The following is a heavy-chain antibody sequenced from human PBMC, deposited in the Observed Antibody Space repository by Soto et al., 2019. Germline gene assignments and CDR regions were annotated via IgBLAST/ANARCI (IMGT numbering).Heavy chain of an antibody. CDR2: MSYDGSNK. J-gene: IGHJ6*02. Sequence: QVQLVESGGGVVQPGRSLRLSCAASGFTFSNYAMHWVRQAPGKGLEWVAVMSYDGSNKYYADSVKGRFTISRDNSKNTLYLQMNSLRTEDSTVYYCARDPKAVADYYHYAMDFWGHGTTVTVSS. D-gene: IGHD6-19*01. V-gene: IGHV3-30-3*01. CDR3: ARDPKAVADYYHYAMDF. CDR1: GFTFSNYA.